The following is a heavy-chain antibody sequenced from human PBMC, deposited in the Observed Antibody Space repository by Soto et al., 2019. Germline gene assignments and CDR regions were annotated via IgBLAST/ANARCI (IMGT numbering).Heavy chain of an antibody. D-gene: IGHD4-17*01. J-gene: IGHJ4*02. Sequence: PGGSLRLSCAASGFTFSSYAMHWVRQAPGKGLEWVAMISYDISNKKYADSGKGRFTISRDNSKNTLYLQMDSLRPEDTAVYYCARSTRYRDYVIDYWGQGTLVTVSS. CDR1: GFTFSSYA. CDR3: ARSTRYRDYVIDY. V-gene: IGHV3-30-3*01. CDR2: ISYDISNK.